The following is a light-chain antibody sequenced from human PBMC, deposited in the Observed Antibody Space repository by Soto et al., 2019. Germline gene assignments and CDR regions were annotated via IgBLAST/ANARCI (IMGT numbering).Light chain of an antibody. CDR3: ATWDDRLKGHV. CDR1: SSNIGTNY. CDR2: RNS. Sequence: QSVLTQPPSASGTPGQKVTVSCSGSSSNIGTNYVYWYQQLPGTAPTLLIYRNSQRPSGVPDRFSGSKSGTSASLAISGLRSEDEADYYCATWDDRLKGHVFGTGT. J-gene: IGLJ1*01. V-gene: IGLV1-47*01.